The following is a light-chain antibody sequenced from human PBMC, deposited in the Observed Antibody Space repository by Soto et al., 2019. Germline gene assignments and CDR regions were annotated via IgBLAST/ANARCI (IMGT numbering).Light chain of an antibody. J-gene: IGLJ1*01. V-gene: IGLV2-14*01. Sequence: QSALTQPASVSGSPGQSITISCTGTRTDVGGYNFVSWYQQHPGKAPKLIIYEVSNRPSGVSNRFSGSKSDNTASLTISGLQAEDEADYYCCSYVNSKTYVFGTGTKLTVL. CDR1: RTDVGGYNF. CDR3: CSYVNSKTYV. CDR2: EVS.